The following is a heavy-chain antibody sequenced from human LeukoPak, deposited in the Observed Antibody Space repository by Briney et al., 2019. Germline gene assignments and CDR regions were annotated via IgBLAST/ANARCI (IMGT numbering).Heavy chain of an antibody. Sequence: PGGSLRLSCAASGFTFSSYAMYWVRQAPGKGLEWVAVISYDGSNKYYADSVKGRFTISRDNSKNTLYLQMNSLRAEDTAVYYCARETSGWYGYYYYGMDVWGQGTTVTVSS. D-gene: IGHD6-19*01. V-gene: IGHV3-30*04. CDR2: ISYDGSNK. CDR1: GFTFSSYA. J-gene: IGHJ6*02. CDR3: ARETSGWYGYYYYGMDV.